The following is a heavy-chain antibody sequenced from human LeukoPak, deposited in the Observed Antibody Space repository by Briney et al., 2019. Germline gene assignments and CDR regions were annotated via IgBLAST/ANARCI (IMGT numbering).Heavy chain of an antibody. CDR3: ARGSSSSSRWAYYYYMDV. V-gene: IGHV3-30*03. J-gene: IGHJ6*03. CDR2: ISYDGSNK. Sequence: GGSLRLSCAASGFTFSSYGMHWVRQAPGKGLEWVAVISYDGSNKYYADSVKGRFTISRDNSKNSLYLQMNSLRAEDTAVYYCARGSSSSSRWAYYYYMDVWGKGTTVTVSS. D-gene: IGHD2-2*01. CDR1: GFTFSSYG.